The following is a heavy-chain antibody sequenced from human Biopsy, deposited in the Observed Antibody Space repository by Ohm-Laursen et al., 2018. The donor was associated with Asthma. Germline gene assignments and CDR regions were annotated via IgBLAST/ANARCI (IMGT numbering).Heavy chain of an antibody. D-gene: IGHD4-17*01. CDR2: VIPIYGTT. J-gene: IGHJ6*02. Sequence: SSVNVSCKAHVVIPCSFGIKWVRKAPGQGLEWMGEVIPIYGTTHTAQKFQGRVPITADESTSTAYMELTSLRKEDTAVYYCARGGYYGDRRHHNGLDVWGQGTTVTVSS. CDR1: VVIPCSFG. V-gene: IGHV1-69*01. CDR3: ARGGYYGDRRHHNGLDV.